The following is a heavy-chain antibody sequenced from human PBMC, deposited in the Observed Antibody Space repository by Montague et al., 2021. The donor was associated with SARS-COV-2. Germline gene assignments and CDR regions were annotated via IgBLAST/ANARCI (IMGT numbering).Heavy chain of an antibody. CDR2: ITSSSDSI. Sequence: LSLTCTVSGGSISSPDYYWGWIRQPPGKGLEWVSSITSSSDSIHYAVSVNGLFTISRDNDRHSLYLLMNDLRAEDTALYYCARGEMATISESFDLWGQGTMVTVSS. V-gene: IGHV3-11*06. CDR3: ARGEMATISESFDL. J-gene: IGHJ3*01. CDR1: GGSISSPDYY. D-gene: IGHD5-24*01.